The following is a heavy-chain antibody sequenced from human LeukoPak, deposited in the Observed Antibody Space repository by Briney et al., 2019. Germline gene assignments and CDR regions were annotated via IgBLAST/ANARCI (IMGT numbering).Heavy chain of an antibody. D-gene: IGHD6-13*01. J-gene: IGHJ4*02. V-gene: IGHV4-34*01. Sequence: KPSETLSLTCAVYGGSFSGYYWSWIRQPPGKGLEWIGEINHSGSTNYNPSLKSRVTISVDTSKNQFSLRLSSVTAADTAVYCCARVKGRRSSSLDYWGQGTLVTVSS. CDR3: ARVKGRRSSSLDY. CDR2: INHSGST. CDR1: GGSFSGYY.